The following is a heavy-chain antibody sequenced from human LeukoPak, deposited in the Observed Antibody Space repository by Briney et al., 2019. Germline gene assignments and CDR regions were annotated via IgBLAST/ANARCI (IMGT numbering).Heavy chain of an antibody. CDR3: ARRYGFPRGKFFDY. Sequence: SETLSLTCTVSGGSISSSSHYSGWIRQPPGKRLEWIGSIYYSGTTFYNPSLKSRVTISVDTSKNQFSLNLSSVAAADTAVYYCARRYGFPRGKFFDYWGQGTLVTVSS. J-gene: IGHJ4*02. V-gene: IGHV4-39*01. D-gene: IGHD1-14*01. CDR2: IYYSGTT. CDR1: GGSISSSSHY.